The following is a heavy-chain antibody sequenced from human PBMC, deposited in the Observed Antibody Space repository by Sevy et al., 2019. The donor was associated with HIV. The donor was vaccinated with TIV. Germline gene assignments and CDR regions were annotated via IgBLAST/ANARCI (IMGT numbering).Heavy chain of an antibody. V-gene: IGHV3-66*01. D-gene: IGHD3-3*01. CDR1: GFSVNSNY. CDR2: IYSDGST. CDR3: ARVGTIFGLVRHYFDY. J-gene: IGHJ4*02. Sequence: GGSLRLSCAASGFSVNSNYMTWVRQAPGKGLDWVSIIYSDGSTKYADALKGRLTISRDNSKNTMYLQMNSLRVDDTAVYYCARVGTIFGLVRHYFDYWGQGTLVTVSS.